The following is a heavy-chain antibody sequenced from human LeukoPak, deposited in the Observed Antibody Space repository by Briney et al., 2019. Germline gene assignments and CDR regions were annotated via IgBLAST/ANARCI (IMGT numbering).Heavy chain of an antibody. V-gene: IGHV1-18*01. CDR1: GYTFASYG. Sequence: ASVKVSCKASGYTFASYGISWVRQAPGQGLEWMGWISAYNGDTNYAQKFQGRVTMTTDTSTSTAYMEVRSLTSDDTAVYYCARTRREADPYYFDNWGQGTLVTVSS. CDR2: ISAYNGDT. J-gene: IGHJ4*02. CDR3: ARTRREADPYYFDN. D-gene: IGHD1-14*01.